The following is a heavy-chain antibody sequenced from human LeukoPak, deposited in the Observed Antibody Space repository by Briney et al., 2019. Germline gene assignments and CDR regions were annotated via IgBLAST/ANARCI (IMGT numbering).Heavy chain of an antibody. V-gene: IGHV4-34*01. J-gene: IGHJ6*02. CDR1: GGSFSGYY. CDR2: INHSGST. Sequence: PSETLSLTCAVYGGSFSGYYWSWIRQPPGKGLEWIGEINHSGSTNYNPSLKSRVTISVDTSKNQFSLKLSSVTAADTAVYYCARRIMVRGVIRYYYYGMDVWGQGTTVTVSS. CDR3: ARRIMVRGVIRYYYYGMDV. D-gene: IGHD3-10*01.